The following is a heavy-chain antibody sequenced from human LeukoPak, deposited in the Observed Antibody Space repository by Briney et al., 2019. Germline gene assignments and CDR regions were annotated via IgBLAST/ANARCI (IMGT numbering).Heavy chain of an antibody. J-gene: IGHJ4*02. CDR3: ARTPNRGGFDY. Sequence: NPSETLSLTCTVSDDSISSGFYWGWIRQPPGKGLEWIAYIYYSGSTNYNPSLKSRVTISVDTSKNQFSLKLSSVTAADTAVYYCARTPNRGGFDYWGQGTLVTVSS. CDR1: DDSISSGFY. D-gene: IGHD3-10*01. CDR2: IYYSGST. V-gene: IGHV4-61*01.